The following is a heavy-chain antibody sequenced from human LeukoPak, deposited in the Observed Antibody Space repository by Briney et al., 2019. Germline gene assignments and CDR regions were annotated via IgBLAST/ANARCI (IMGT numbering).Heavy chain of an antibody. V-gene: IGHV4-39*01. CDR2: IYYSGST. CDR3: ARHTYYYDSSGYYFWSYFDY. Sequence: SETLSLTCTVSGGSVSSGTYYWSWIRQPPGKGLEWIGSIYYSGSTYYNPSLKSRVTISVDTSKNQFSLKLSSVTAADTAVYYCARHTYYYDSSGYYFWSYFDYWGQGTLVTVSS. J-gene: IGHJ4*02. D-gene: IGHD3-22*01. CDR1: GGSVSSGTYY.